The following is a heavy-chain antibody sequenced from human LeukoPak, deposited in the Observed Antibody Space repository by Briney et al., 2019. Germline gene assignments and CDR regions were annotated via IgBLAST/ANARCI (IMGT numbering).Heavy chain of an antibody. CDR2: IYYSGST. V-gene: IGHV4-30-4*08. CDR1: GGSISSGDYY. Sequence: SETLSHTCNVSGGSISSGDYYWSWIRQPPGKGLEWIGYIYYSGSTYYNPSLKSRVTTSVDTSKNQFSLKLSSVTAADTAVYYCARILVVPAPYFDYWGQGTLVTVSS. D-gene: IGHD2-2*01. CDR3: ARILVVPAPYFDY. J-gene: IGHJ4*02.